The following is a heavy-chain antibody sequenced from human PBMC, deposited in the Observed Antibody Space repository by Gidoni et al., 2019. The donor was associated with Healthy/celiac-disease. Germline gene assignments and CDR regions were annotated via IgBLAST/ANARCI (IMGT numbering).Heavy chain of an antibody. D-gene: IGHD5-18*01. CDR3: ARGDTRNYWYFDL. J-gene: IGHJ2*01. CDR2: IDPSDSYT. Sequence: KGLEWMGRIDPSDSYTNYSPSFQGHVTISADKSISTAYLQWSSLKASDTAMYYCARGDTRNYWYFDLWGRGTLVTVSS. V-gene: IGHV5-10-1*01.